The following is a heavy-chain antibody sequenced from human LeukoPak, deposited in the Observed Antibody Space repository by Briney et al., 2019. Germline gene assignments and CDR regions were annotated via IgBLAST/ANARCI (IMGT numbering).Heavy chain of an antibody. CDR3: ARDRGYCSSTSCSPFDY. D-gene: IGHD2-2*01. CDR1: GGSISSYY. Sequence: SETLSLTRTVSGGSISSYYWSWIRQPAGKGLEWIGRIYTSGSTNYNPSLKSRVTMSVDTSKNQFSLKLSSVTAADTAVYYCARDRGYCSSTSCSPFDYWGQGTLVTVSS. V-gene: IGHV4-4*07. J-gene: IGHJ4*02. CDR2: IYTSGST.